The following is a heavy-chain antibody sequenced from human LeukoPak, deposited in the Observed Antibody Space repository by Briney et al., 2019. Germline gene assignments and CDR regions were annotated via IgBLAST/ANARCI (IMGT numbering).Heavy chain of an antibody. CDR3: VKVPGQIVALPAGDDAFDI. Sequence: GGSLRLSCAASGYTFSSYAMSWVRQAPGKGLEWVSSISASSGSTYYADSVKGRFTISRDNSKNTLYLQMDSLRPEDTAVYYCVKVPGQIVALPAGDDAFDIWGQGTMVTVSS. V-gene: IGHV3-23*01. CDR1: GYTFSSYA. D-gene: IGHD2-2*01. CDR2: ISASSGST. J-gene: IGHJ3*02.